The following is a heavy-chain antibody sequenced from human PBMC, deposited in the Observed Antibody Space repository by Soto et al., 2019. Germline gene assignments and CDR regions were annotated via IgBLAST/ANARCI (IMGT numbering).Heavy chain of an antibody. CDR2: IYYSGST. Sequence: SETLSLTCTVSGGSISSGGYYWSWIRQHPGKGLEWIGYIYYSGSTYYNPSLKSRVTISVDTSKNQFSLKLSSVTAADTAVYYCATSGGDDGYFDYWGQGTLVTVSS. J-gene: IGHJ4*02. CDR3: ATSGGDDGYFDY. CDR1: GGSISSGGYY. D-gene: IGHD1-26*01. V-gene: IGHV4-31*03.